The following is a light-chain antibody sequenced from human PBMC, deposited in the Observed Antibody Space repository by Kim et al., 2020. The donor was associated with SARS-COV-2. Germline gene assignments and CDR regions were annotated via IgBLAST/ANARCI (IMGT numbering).Light chain of an antibody. V-gene: IGKV1-33*01. CDR2: DAS. Sequence: ASVGDRVTITCQARPDCTNYFNWYQQKPGKAPRLLIYDASNLETGVPSRFSGSGSGTDFTFTISGLQPEDIATYYCQQYDNLPRYTFGQGTKLEI. J-gene: IGKJ2*01. CDR1: PDCTNY. CDR3: QQYDNLPRYT.